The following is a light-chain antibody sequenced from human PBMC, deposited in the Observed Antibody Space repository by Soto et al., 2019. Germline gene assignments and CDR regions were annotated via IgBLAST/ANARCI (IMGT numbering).Light chain of an antibody. V-gene: IGKV1-5*01. CDR1: QSISTW. Sequence: DIQMTQSPSTLSASVGDRVTITCRASQSISTWLSWYQQKPGKAPKLLIFDASTLQSGVPSRFSGSGSGTEFTITISSLQPDDFATYYCQHYNTFSTFGQGTKVEIK. CDR2: DAS. CDR3: QHYNTFST. J-gene: IGKJ1*01.